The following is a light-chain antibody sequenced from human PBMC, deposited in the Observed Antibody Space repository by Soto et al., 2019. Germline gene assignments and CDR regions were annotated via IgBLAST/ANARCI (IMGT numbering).Light chain of an antibody. Sequence: DIKMYQSPATLSVSVGDRVTITCRASQSISTWLAWYQQKPVKAPKFLIYDASSLASGVPSRFSGSGSGTEFTLTISSLQPEDFAAYYCQQYNIFPWAFGLGTKVDNK. V-gene: IGKV1-5*01. J-gene: IGKJ1*01. CDR1: QSISTW. CDR2: DAS. CDR3: QQYNIFPWA.